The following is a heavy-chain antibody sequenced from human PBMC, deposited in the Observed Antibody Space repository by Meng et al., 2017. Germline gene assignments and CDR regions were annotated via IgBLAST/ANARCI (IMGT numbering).Heavy chain of an antibody. V-gene: IGHV1-69*05. CDR1: GGTFSSYA. D-gene: IGHD3-22*01. CDR2: IIPIFGTA. Sequence: SVKVSCKASGGTFSSYAISWVRQAPGQGLEWMGGIIPIFGTANYAQKFQGRVTITTDESTSTAYMELSSLRSEDTAVYYWARAAAVGVAVVSVYYYGMEVWGQGTTVTVSS. CDR3: ARAAAVGVAVVSVYYYGMEV. J-gene: IGHJ6*02.